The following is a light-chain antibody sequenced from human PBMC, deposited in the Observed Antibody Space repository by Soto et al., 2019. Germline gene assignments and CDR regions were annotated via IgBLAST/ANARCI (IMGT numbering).Light chain of an antibody. J-gene: IGKJ2*01. CDR2: DAS. CDR1: QSIGTW. V-gene: IGKV1-5*01. CDR3: QQYKNYPFT. Sequence: DIQMTQSPSRLSASVGDRVTVTCRASQSIGTWLAWYQQKPGKAPKLLIYDASTLDSGVPSRFSGFESGTDFTLSISSLQPEDFAAYFCQQYKNYPFTFGQGTKLEIK.